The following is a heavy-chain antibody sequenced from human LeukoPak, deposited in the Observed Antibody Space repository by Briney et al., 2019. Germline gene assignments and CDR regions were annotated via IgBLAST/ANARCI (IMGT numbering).Heavy chain of an antibody. CDR2: IYSAVST. D-gene: IGHD6-13*01. CDR3: ARIAAAGPIDY. J-gene: IGHJ4*02. V-gene: IGHV3-66*01. Sequence: PGGSLRLSCAASGLTVINNYMSWVRQAPGKGLEWVSVIYSAVSTYYTDSVKGRFTISRDISKNTLYLQMNSLRAEDTAVYYCARIAAAGPIDYWGQGTLVTVPS. CDR1: GLTVINNY.